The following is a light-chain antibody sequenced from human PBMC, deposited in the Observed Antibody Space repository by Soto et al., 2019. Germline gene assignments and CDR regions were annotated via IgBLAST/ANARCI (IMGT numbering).Light chain of an antibody. CDR2: DAS. CDR3: QQYDHLPNT. J-gene: IGKJ5*01. V-gene: IGKV1-33*01. CDR1: QDISNY. Sequence: DIQMTQSPSSLSASVGDRVTITCQASQDISNYLYWYQQKPGKAPKLLIYDASNLETGVPSRFSGSGSGTDFTFTISILQPEDIATYYCQQYDHLPNTFGQGTRLEIK.